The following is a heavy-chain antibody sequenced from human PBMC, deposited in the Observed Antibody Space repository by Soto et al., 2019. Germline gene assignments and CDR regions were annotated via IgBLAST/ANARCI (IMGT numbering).Heavy chain of an antibody. CDR1: GGSISTSRNF. J-gene: IGHJ6*03. CDR2: MYYSGST. Sequence: QFHLQESGPGLVKPAETLSLTCSVSGGSISTSRNFWGWIRQPPGKGLEWIGSMYYSGSTYYNPSLKSRLTISADTSKNQFSLNLNSVTAADTAMYYCVIGDTYFYYMDVWGTGTTVTVSS. D-gene: IGHD5-18*01. V-gene: IGHV4-39*01. CDR3: VIGDTYFYYMDV.